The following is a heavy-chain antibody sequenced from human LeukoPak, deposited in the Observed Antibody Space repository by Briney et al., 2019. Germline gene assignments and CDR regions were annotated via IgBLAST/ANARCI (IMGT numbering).Heavy chain of an antibody. Sequence: GGSLRLSCAASGSTFSGYSMNWVRRAPGKGLEWVSSISTSSSYIYYADSVKGRFTISRDNAKNSLYLQMNSLRAEDTAVYYCARDSGLWSSEYYFDYWGQGTLVTVSS. CDR3: ARDSGLWSSEYYFDY. D-gene: IGHD2-15*01. J-gene: IGHJ4*02. CDR2: ISTSSSYI. V-gene: IGHV3-21*01. CDR1: GSTFSGYS.